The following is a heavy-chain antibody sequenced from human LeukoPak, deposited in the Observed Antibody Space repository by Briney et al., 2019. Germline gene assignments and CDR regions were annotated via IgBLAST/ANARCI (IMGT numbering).Heavy chain of an antibody. J-gene: IGHJ3*02. CDR3: ASSVVVTAIDDAFDI. CDR1: GGSISSSSYY. CDR2: INHSGST. D-gene: IGHD2-21*02. Sequence: SETLSLTCTVSGGSISSSSYYWSWIRQPPGKGLEWIGEINHSGSTNYNPSLKSRVTISVDTSKNQFSLKLSSVTAADTAVYYCASSVVVTAIDDAFDIWGQGTMVTVSS. V-gene: IGHV4-39*07.